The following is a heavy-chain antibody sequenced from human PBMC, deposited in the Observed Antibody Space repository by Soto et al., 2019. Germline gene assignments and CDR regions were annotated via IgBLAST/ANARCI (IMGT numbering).Heavy chain of an antibody. CDR3: AHIRSSDLDF. J-gene: IGHJ4*02. Sequence: QVTLKESGPTLVKPTQTLTLTCTFSGISLSTSGVGVGWIRQPPGKALEWLALIYWDEEKRYSPSLKSRLTITKDTSKNQEVLTITSMDPVDTATYYCAHIRSSDLDFRGQGTLVTVCS. V-gene: IGHV2-5*02. CDR2: IYWDEEK. CDR1: GISLSTSGVG. D-gene: IGHD6-19*01.